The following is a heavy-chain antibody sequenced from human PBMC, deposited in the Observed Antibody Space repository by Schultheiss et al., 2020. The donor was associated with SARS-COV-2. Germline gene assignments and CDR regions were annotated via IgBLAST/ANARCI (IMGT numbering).Heavy chain of an antibody. CDR2: IYYSGSS. CDR1: GGSISSGDYY. D-gene: IGHD3-3*01. J-gene: IGHJ4*02. CDR3: ARELRFLEWLLSPTPTPRRVFDY. Sequence: SETLSLTCTVSGGSISSGDYYWSWIRQPPGKGLEWIGSIYYSGSSNYNPSLKSRVTLSIDTSKKQISLQLNSVTPEDTAVYYCARELRFLEWLLSPTPTPRRVFDYWGQGTLVTVSS. V-gene: IGHV4-39*02.